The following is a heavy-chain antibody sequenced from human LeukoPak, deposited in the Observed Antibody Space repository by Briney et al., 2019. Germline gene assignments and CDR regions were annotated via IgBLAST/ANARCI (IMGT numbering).Heavy chain of an antibody. D-gene: IGHD3-22*01. CDR1: GYTFTSYG. Sequence: ASVKVSCKASGYTFTSYGIIWVRQAPGQGLEWMGWISTYNGNTNYAQKLQGRVTMTTDTSTSTAYMELRSLRSDDTAVYYCARNLGMGIYYDSSGYFFDYWGQGTLVAVSS. CDR3: ARNLGMGIYYDSSGYFFDY. J-gene: IGHJ4*02. V-gene: IGHV1-18*01. CDR2: ISTYNGNT.